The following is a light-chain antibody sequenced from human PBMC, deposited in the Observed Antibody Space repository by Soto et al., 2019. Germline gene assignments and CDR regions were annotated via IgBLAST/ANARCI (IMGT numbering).Light chain of an antibody. CDR2: STN. V-gene: IGLV8-61*01. CDR1: SGSVSTSYY. J-gene: IGLJ3*02. Sequence: QAVVTQEPAFSVSPGGTVTLTCGLSSGSVSTSYYPSWYQQTPGQAPRTLIYSTNTRSSGVPDRFSGSILGNKAALTITGAQADDESDYYCVLFMSSAMAVFGGGTKVTVL. CDR3: VLFMSSAMAV.